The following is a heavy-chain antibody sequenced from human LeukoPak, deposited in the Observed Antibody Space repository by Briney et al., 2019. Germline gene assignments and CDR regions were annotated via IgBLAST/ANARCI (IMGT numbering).Heavy chain of an antibody. Sequence: KSGGPLRLSCAASGFTFSSYAMSWVRQAPGKGLEWVSAISGGGDSTYYADSVKGRFTISRDNSKNTLYLQMNSLRAEDTAVYYCAKDRARGGATDFGYWGQGTLVTVSS. CDR3: AKDRARGGATDFGY. CDR1: GFTFSSYA. CDR2: ISGGGDST. D-gene: IGHD1-26*01. J-gene: IGHJ4*02. V-gene: IGHV3-23*01.